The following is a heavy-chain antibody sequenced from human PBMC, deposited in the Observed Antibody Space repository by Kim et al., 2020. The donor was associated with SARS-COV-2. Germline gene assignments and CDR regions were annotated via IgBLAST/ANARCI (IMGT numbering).Heavy chain of an antibody. Sequence: SETLSLTCTVSGGSISSSSYYWGWIRQPPGKGLEWIGSIYYSGSTYYNPSLKSRVTISVDTSKNQFSLKLSSVTAADTAVYYCASHDRVTYGSGSYSPDYWGQGTLVTVSS. CDR3: ASHDRVTYGSGSYSPDY. CDR2: IYYSGST. CDR1: GGSISSSSYY. J-gene: IGHJ4*02. D-gene: IGHD3-10*01. V-gene: IGHV4-39*01.